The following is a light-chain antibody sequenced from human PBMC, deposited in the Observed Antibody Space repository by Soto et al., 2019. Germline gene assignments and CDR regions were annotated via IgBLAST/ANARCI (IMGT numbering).Light chain of an antibody. V-gene: IGLV1-47*01. CDR2: RNN. CDR3: AAWDDSLSGVV. Sequence: QSVLTQPPSASGTPGQRVTISCSGSSSNIGSNYVFWYKHLPGTAPKLLTYRNNQRPSGVPARFSGSKTGTSASLAISGLRSEDETDYYCAAWDDSLSGVVFGGGTKLTVL. J-gene: IGLJ2*01. CDR1: SSNIGSNY.